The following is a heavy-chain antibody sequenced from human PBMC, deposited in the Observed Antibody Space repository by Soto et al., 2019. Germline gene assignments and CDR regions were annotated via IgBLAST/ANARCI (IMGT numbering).Heavy chain of an antibody. CDR1: GFTFSSYS. J-gene: IGHJ6*02. V-gene: IGHV3-21*01. D-gene: IGHD3-3*01. CDR3: ATEYDSWSGYYTGYGIDV. CDR2: ISSSSSYI. Sequence: EVQLVESGGGLVKPGGSLRLSCAASGFTFSSYSMNWVRQAPGKGLEWVSSISSSSSYIYYADSVKGRFTISRDNAKNSLYLQMNSLRAEDTAVYYCATEYDSWSGYYTGYGIDVWGQGTTVTVSS.